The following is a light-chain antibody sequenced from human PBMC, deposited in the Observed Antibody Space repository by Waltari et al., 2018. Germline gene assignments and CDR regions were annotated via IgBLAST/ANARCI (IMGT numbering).Light chain of an antibody. V-gene: IGKV1-5*03. Sequence: DIQMTQSPSTLSASVGDRVTITCRASQSISTWVAWYQQKPGKAPKLLIYAASNLESGVPSRFGGSRYGTEFTLTISSLQPDDFAIYYCQQYNRYPVAFGQGTKLDIK. J-gene: IGKJ2*01. CDR2: AAS. CDR3: QQYNRYPVA. CDR1: QSISTW.